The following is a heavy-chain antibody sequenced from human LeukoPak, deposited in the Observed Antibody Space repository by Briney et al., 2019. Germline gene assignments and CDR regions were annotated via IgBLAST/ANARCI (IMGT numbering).Heavy chain of an antibody. V-gene: IGHV4-59*01. J-gene: IGHJ3*02. CDR1: GGSISSYY. CDR3: AREELEQYSSSWYAFDI. CDR2: IYYSGST. Sequence: SETLSLTCTVSGGSISSYYWSWIRQPPGKGLEWIGYIYYSGSTNYNPSLKSRVTISVDTSKNQFSLKLSSVTAADTAVYYCAREELEQYSSSWYAFDIWGQGTMVTVSS. D-gene: IGHD6-13*01.